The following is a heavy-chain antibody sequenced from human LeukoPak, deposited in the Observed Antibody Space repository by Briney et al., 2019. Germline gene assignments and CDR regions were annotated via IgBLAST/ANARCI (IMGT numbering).Heavy chain of an antibody. CDR1: GGSFSGYY. CDR3: ARDTTGLGNYFAS. CDR2: INQSGST. D-gene: IGHD4-17*01. J-gene: IGHJ4*02. Sequence: NPSETLSLTCAVSGGSFSGYYWNWIRQPPGKGLEWIGEINQSGSTNYNPSLKSRVTMSVDTSKNQFSLKLGSVTAADTAVYYCARDTTGLGNYFASWGQGTLVTVSS. V-gene: IGHV4-34*01.